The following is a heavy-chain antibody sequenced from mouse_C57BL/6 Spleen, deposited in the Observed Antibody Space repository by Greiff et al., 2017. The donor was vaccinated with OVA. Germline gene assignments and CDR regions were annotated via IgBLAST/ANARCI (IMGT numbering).Heavy chain of an antibody. Sequence: EVKLQESGPGMVKPSQSLSLTCTVTGYSITSGYDWHWIRHFPGNKLEWMGYISYSGSTTYNPSLKSRISITHDTSKNHFFLKLNSVTTEDTATYYCARSGTYYYAMDYWGQGTSVTVSS. J-gene: IGHJ4*01. D-gene: IGHD4-1*01. CDR1: GYSITSGYD. V-gene: IGHV3-1*01. CDR2: ISYSGST. CDR3: ARSGTYYYAMDY.